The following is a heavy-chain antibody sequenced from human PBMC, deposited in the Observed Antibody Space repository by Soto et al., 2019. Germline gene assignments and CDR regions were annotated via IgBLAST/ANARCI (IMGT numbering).Heavy chain of an antibody. V-gene: IGHV3-23*01. CDR3: AKGTGDPYFDY. J-gene: IGHJ4*02. D-gene: IGHD7-27*01. CDR1: GFTFSSYA. CDR2: ISGSGGST. Sequence: GESLKISCAASGFTFSSYAMSWVRQAPGKGLEWVSAISGSGGSTYYADSVKGRFTISRDNSKNTLYLQMNSLRAEDTAVYYCAKGTGDPYFDYWGQGTLVTVSS.